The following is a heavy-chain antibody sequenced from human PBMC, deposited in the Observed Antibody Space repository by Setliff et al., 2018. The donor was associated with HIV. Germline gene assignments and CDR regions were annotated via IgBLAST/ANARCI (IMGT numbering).Heavy chain of an antibody. CDR3: ARVVWMAAAGTIDYYYYGMDI. V-gene: IGHV4-31*03. CDR1: SGSISSGTYY. J-gene: IGHJ6*02. CDR2: IDYSGSA. Sequence: LSLTCTVSSGSISSGTYYWSWIRQYPGKGLEWIGYIDYSGSAFYNPSLKSRITISRDTSKNQFSLKLRSVTAADTAVYYCARVVWMAAAGTIDYYYYGMDIWGQGTTVTVSS. D-gene: IGHD6-13*01.